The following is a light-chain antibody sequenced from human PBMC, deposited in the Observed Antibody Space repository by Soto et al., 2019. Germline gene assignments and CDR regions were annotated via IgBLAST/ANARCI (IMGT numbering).Light chain of an antibody. Sequence: EIVMTQSPATLSVSPGERATLSCRASQSINSNLAWYQQKPGQAPSLLIYGASARATGIPARFSGSGSGTEFTLTISSLQSEDYAVYYCQHYNNWPFTFGQGTKVDIK. J-gene: IGKJ2*01. V-gene: IGKV3-15*01. CDR2: GAS. CDR1: QSINSN. CDR3: QHYNNWPFT.